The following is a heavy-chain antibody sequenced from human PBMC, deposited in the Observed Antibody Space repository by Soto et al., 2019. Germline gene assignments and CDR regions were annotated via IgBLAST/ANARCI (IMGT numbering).Heavy chain of an antibody. CDR2: IYHSGST. D-gene: IGHD6-6*01. V-gene: IGHV4-4*02. J-gene: IGHJ6*02. CDR1: GGSISRSNW. CDR3: ARVAARRITNAYGMDV. Sequence: SETLSLTGAVSGGSISRSNWWICVREPPGKGLEWIWEIYHSGSTNYNPSLKSRVTISVDKSKNQFSLKLSSVTAADTAAYYCARVAARRITNAYGMDVWGQGTSVTVSS.